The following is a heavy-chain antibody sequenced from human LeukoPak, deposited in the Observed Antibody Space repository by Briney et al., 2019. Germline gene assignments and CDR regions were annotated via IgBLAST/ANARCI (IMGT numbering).Heavy chain of an antibody. D-gene: IGHD2-15*01. CDR3: ATDMVGYCSGGGCYSEAY. Sequence: ASVKVSCKVSGYTLTELSMHWEGQAPGKGLEWMGGFDPEDGETIYAQKFQGRVIMTEDTSTDTAYMELSSLRFEVTALYYCATDMVGYCSGGGCYSEAYWGQGTLGSVSS. V-gene: IGHV1-24*01. J-gene: IGHJ4*02. CDR2: FDPEDGET. CDR1: GYTLTELS.